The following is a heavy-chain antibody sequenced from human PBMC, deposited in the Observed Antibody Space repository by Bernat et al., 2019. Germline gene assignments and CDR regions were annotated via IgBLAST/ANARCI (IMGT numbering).Heavy chain of an antibody. CDR2: ISYDGSNK. CDR1: GFTFSSYG. V-gene: IGHV3-30*18. Sequence: QVQLVESGGGVVQPGRSLRLSCAASGFTFSSYGMHWVRQAPGKGLEWVAVISYDGSNKYYADSVKGRFTISRDNSKNTLYLQMNSLRAEDTAVYYCAKGAFFGSCWYSVAEYFQHWGQGTLVTVSS. D-gene: IGHD6-13*01. CDR3: AKGAFFGSCWYSVAEYFQH. J-gene: IGHJ1*01.